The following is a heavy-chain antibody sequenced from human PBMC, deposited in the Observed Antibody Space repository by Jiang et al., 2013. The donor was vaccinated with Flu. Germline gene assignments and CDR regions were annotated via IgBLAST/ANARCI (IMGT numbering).Heavy chain of an antibody. CDR2: IYHTEKT. CDR3: AKDFSRSKYCWFDP. J-gene: IGHJ5*02. Sequence: GPGLVKPSETLSLTCNVSGYSISSGYYWGWIRQSPGKGLEWIGSIYHTEKTYYNPSLKSRVTLSVDTSNNQFSMKLTSVTAADTAMYFCAKDFSRSKYCWFDPWGQGILVTVSS. V-gene: IGHV4-38-2*02. D-gene: IGHD1-26*01. CDR1: GYSISSGYY.